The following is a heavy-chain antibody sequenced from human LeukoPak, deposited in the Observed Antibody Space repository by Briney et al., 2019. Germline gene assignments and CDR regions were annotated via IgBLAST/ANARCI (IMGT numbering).Heavy chain of an antibody. J-gene: IGHJ6*02. CDR1: GGSISGYY. CDR3: ARGSGDNYGMDV. D-gene: IGHD3-10*01. V-gene: IGHV4-59*01. Sequence: SETLSLTCTVSGGSISGYYWSWIRQPPGKGLEWIGCVYYSGSTNYNPSLKSRVTISVDTSKNQFSLKLTSVTAADTAVYYCARGSGDNYGMDVWGQGTTVTVSS. CDR2: VYYSGST.